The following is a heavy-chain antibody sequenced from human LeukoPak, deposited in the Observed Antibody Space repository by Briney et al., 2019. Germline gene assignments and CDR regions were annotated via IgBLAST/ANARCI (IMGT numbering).Heavy chain of an antibody. J-gene: IGHJ4*02. V-gene: IGHV4-4*07. D-gene: IGHD1-26*01. Sequence: SETLSLTCTVSGGSISSYSWSWIRQPAGKGLEWIGRIYTSGSTNYSPSLKSRVTMSVGTSKNQFSLKLSSVTAADTAVYYCASSYSGSHPIFDYWGQGTLVTVSS. CDR1: GGSISSYS. CDR3: ASSYSGSHPIFDY. CDR2: IYTSGST.